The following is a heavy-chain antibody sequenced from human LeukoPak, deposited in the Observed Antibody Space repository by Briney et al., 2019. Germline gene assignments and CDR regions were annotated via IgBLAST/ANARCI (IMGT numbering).Heavy chain of an antibody. D-gene: IGHD3-10*01. Sequence: PSETLSLTCSVSGGSITSHFWSWIRQPPGKGLEWIGNIHYSGSTNYNPSLKSRVTISPDTSKNQLFLKLNSVTAADTAVYYCARLVWLGESPGSWFDSWGQGTLVTVSS. V-gene: IGHV4-59*11. J-gene: IGHJ5*01. CDR2: IHYSGST. CDR1: GGSITSHF. CDR3: ARLVWLGESPGSWFDS.